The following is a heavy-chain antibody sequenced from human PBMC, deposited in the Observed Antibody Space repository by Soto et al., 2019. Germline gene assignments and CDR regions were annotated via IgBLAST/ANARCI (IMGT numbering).Heavy chain of an antibody. CDR3: TRKGYCSSTSCYRYYYGMDV. V-gene: IGHV3-49*04. CDR2: IRSKAYGGTT. CDR1: GFTFGDYA. Sequence: GGSLRLSCTASGFTFGDYAMSWVRQAPGKGLEWVGFIRSKAYGGTTEYAASVKGRFTISRDDSKSIAYLQMNSLKTEDTAVYYCTRKGYCSSTSCYRYYYGMDVWGQGTTVTVSS. D-gene: IGHD2-2*01. J-gene: IGHJ6*02.